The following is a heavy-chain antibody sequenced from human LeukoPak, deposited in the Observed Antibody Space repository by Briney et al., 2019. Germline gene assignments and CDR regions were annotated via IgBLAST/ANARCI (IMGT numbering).Heavy chain of an antibody. V-gene: IGHV3-53*01. CDR1: GFTVSTNS. D-gene: IGHD3-10*01. CDR2: IYSDNT. J-gene: IGHJ4*02. Sequence: GGSLRLSCTVSGFTVSTNSMSWVRQAPGKGLEWVSFIYSDNTHYSDSVKGRFTISRDNSKNTLYLQMNSLRAEDTAVYYCAKAYGSGSYYYFDYWGQGTLVTVSS. CDR3: AKAYGSGSYYYFDY.